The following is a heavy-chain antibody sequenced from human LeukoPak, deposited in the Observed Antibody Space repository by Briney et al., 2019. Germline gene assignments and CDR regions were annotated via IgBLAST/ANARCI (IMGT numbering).Heavy chain of an antibody. Sequence: PSETLSLTCTVSGGSISSSSYYWGWIRQPPGKGLEWIGSIYYSGSTYYNPSLKSRVTISVDTSKNQFSLKLSSVTAADTAVYYCAREGSSWYSAFDIWGQGTVVTVSS. CDR2: IYYSGST. V-gene: IGHV4-39*07. D-gene: IGHD6-13*01. J-gene: IGHJ3*02. CDR3: AREGSSWYSAFDI. CDR1: GGSISSSSYY.